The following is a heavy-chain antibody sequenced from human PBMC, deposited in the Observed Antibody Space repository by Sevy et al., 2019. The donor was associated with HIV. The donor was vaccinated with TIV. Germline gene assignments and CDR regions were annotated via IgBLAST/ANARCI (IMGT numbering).Heavy chain of an antibody. J-gene: IGHJ5*02. V-gene: IGHV3-30*04. CDR1: GFTFSEFG. CDR2: ISHDGRNNK. CDR3: ARDRGEILRSAFKS. Sequence: GGSLRLSCAASGFTFSEFGMHWVRQAPGKGLEWVAVISHDGRNNKYNADSVKGRFTISRDNSKNTLYLQMNSLRADATAIYYCARDRGEILRSAFKSWGQGTLVTVSS. D-gene: IGHD3-10*01.